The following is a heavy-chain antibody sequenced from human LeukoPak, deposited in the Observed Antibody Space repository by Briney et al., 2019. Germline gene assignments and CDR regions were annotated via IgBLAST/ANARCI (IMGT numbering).Heavy chain of an antibody. D-gene: IGHD3-3*01. CDR1: GGSFSGYY. Sequence: PSETLSLTCAVYGGSFSGYYWSWIRQPPGKGLEWIGEINHSGSTNYNPSLKSRVTISVDTSKNQFSLKLSSVTAADTAVYYCARGHGFWSIRGQGTLVTVSS. V-gene: IGHV4-34*01. CDR2: INHSGST. J-gene: IGHJ4*02. CDR3: ARGHGFWSI.